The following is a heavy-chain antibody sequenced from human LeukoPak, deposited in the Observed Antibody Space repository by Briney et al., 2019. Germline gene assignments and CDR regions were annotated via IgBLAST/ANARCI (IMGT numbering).Heavy chain of an antibody. J-gene: IGHJ4*02. CDR1: GYTFSDYS. V-gene: IGHV1-2*02. D-gene: IGHD1-20*01. CDR3: AKDLGGSTFNWNDFDY. Sequence: ASVTVSYKASGYTFSDYSIHWVRQAPGQGLEWMGWINPTNGRTKYAEKFQGRVTMSRDKSINTAFMELSRLNSDDTAIYFCAKDLGGSTFNWNDFDYWGQGTLVTVSS. CDR2: INPTNGRT.